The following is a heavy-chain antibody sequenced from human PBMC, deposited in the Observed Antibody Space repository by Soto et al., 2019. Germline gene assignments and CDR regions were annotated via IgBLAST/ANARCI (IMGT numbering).Heavy chain of an antibody. CDR1: GFTFSSRS. CDR3: VPDVVVIAAKGY. V-gene: IGHV3-21*02. J-gene: IGHJ4*02. Sequence: EVQLVESGGGLVKPGGSLRLSCAGSGFTFSSRSMNWVRQTPGKGLEWVSSLSSTSHHTQYGDSVRGRFTISRDNAKNSLYLQMDSLRAEDTAVYYCVPDVVVIAAKGYWGKGTLVIVSS. D-gene: IGHD2-15*01. CDR2: LSSTSHHT.